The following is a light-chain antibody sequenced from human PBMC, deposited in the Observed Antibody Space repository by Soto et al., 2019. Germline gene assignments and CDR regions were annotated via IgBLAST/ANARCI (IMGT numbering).Light chain of an antibody. J-gene: IGKJ3*01. CDR1: QNIDTY. CDR2: GAS. CDR3: QQSYTTPR. Sequence: DIPMTQSPSSLSASVGDRVTITCRASQNIDTYLNWYQQKPGKAPRLLIYGASTLQSGVPSRFSGSGSGTGFTLTISSLQPEDVATYYCQQSYTTPRFGPGTRVD. V-gene: IGKV1-39*01.